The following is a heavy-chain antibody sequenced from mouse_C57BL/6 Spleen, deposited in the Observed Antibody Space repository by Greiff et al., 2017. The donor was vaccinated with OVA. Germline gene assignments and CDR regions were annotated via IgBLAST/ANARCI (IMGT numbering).Heavy chain of an antibody. Sequence: EVQGVESGGGLVQPKGSLKLSCAASGFTFNTYAMHWVRQAPGKGLEWVARIRSKSSTSATYYAVTVKDRFTISTDESQSMLYLPMNNLKTEDTAMYYCVREGYYYGSIYGYFDVWGTGTTVTVSS. V-gene: IGHV10-3*01. CDR3: VREGYYYGSIYGYFDV. CDR2: IRSKSSTSAT. D-gene: IGHD1-1*01. CDR1: GFTFNTYA. J-gene: IGHJ1*03.